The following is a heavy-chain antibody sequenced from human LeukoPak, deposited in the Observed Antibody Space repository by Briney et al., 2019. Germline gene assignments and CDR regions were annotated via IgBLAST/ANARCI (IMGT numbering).Heavy chain of an antibody. Sequence: GGSLRLSCVASGFTFSSHAMSWVRQTPGKGLEWVSVISNSGANYYYLDSVKGRFTISRDNSKDNLYLRMHILRAAATAFYPCAKDLLVSSSSTVTTGGVDSWGQGTLVTVSS. J-gene: IGHJ4*02. CDR2: ISNSGANY. CDR3: AKDLLVSSSSTVTTGGVDS. V-gene: IGHV3-23*01. CDR1: GFTFSSHA. D-gene: IGHD4-17*01.